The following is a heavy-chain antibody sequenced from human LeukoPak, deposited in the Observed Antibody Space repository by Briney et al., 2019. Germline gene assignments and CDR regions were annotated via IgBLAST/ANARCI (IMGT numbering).Heavy chain of an antibody. J-gene: IGHJ4*02. CDR1: GFTVSSNY. V-gene: IGHV3-53*01. D-gene: IGHD5-18*01. Sequence: PGGSLRLSCAASGFTVSSNYMSWVRQAPGKGLECVSVIDSGGSTYYADSVKGRFTLSRDNAQNSQYLQMNSLRAEDTAVYYCARVMGPRYSYGPFDYWGQGTLVTVSS. CDR2: IDSGGST. CDR3: ARVMGPRYSYGPFDY.